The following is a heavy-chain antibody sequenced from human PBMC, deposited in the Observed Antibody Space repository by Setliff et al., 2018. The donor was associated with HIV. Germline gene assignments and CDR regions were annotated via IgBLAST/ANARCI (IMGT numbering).Heavy chain of an antibody. D-gene: IGHD3-3*01. CDR2: IGASGRTM. CDR1: GFTFSDYE. V-gene: IGHV3-48*03. Sequence: PGGSLRLSCVASGFTFSDYELNWVRQAPGKRPEWLAYIGASGRTMYYADSVRGRFTVSRDNAKNSLYLQMNSLTAEDTAVYYCARDVSWRVRTYIDYWGQGALVTVSS. J-gene: IGHJ4*02. CDR3: ARDVSWRVRTYIDY.